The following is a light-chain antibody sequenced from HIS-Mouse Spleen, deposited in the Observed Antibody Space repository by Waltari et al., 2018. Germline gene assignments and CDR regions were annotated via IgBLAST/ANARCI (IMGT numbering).Light chain of an antibody. CDR3: QSADSSGTYSVV. V-gene: IGLV3-25*03. J-gene: IGLJ2*01. CDR1: ALPQQY. Sequence: SYELTRPPSVSVSPGQTARITCSGDALPQQYAYWYQQKPGQAPVLVIYKDSERPSGIPERFSGSSSGTTVTLTISGVQAEDEADYYCQSADSSGTYSVVFGGGTKLTVL. CDR2: KDS.